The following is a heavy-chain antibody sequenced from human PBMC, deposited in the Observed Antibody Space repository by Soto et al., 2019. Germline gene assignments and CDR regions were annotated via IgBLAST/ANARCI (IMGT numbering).Heavy chain of an antibody. J-gene: IGHJ5*02. CDR2: TYFRSKWYN. D-gene: IGHD5-12*01. Sequence: QTLSLTCAISGDSVSSNTASWNWIGQSPSRGLEWLGRTYFRSKWYNDYAVSVKSRIIINPDTSNNQFSLQLNSVTPEDTAVYFCAKGDNLGPKTGYAFDPWGQGIMVTVSS. CDR1: GDSVSSNTAS. CDR3: AKGDNLGPKTGYAFDP. V-gene: IGHV6-1*01.